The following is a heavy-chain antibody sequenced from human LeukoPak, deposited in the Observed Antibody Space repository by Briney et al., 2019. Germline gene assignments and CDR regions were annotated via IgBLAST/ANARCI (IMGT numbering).Heavy chain of an antibody. CDR2: ISYDGSNK. CDR1: GFTFSSYA. J-gene: IGHJ3*02. CDR3: AREGGSGWYVGAFDI. V-gene: IGHV3-30*04. D-gene: IGHD6-19*01. Sequence: GGSLRLSCAASGFTFSSYAMHWVRQAPGKGLEWVAVISYDGSNKYYADSVKGRFTISRDNSKNTLYLQMNSLRAEDTAVYYCAREGGSGWYVGAFDIWGQGTMVTVSS.